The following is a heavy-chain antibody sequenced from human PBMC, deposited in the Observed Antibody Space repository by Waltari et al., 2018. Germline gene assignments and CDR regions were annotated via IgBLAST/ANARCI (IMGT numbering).Heavy chain of an antibody. J-gene: IGHJ3*01. Sequence: QVQVMQSGAEMKQPGSSVKVSCRVSGDPFNGYAVSWVRQAPGQGREWLGRIVPVLQMTNYAQRFRGRITLTASTSATTAFMDLSGLRSEDTAVYYCALSPQQLLAFDFWGQGTMVTVSS. D-gene: IGHD6-13*01. CDR1: GDPFNGYA. CDR2: IVPVLQMT. CDR3: ALSPQQLLAFDF. V-gene: IGHV1-69*04.